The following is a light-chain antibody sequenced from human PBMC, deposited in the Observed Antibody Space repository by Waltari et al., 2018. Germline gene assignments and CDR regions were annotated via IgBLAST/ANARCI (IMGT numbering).Light chain of an antibody. CDR2: EAS. Sequence: DIQMTQSPSSVSASGGDSAIITCRASQDISRWLAWYQQKPGKTPKFLIYEASTLQSGVPSRFSGTGSGTEFTLTISSLQPEDFATYYCQHGNTFPLTFGGGTKVEIK. CDR3: QHGNTFPLT. V-gene: IGKV1-12*01. J-gene: IGKJ4*01. CDR1: QDISRW.